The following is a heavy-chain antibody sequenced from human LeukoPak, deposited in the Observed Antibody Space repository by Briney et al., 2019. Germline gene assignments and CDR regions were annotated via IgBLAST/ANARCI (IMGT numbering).Heavy chain of an antibody. Sequence: ASVKVSCKASGYTFTSYGISWVRQAPGQGLEWMGWISAYNGNTNYAQKLQGGVTMTTDTSTSTAYMELRSLRSDDTAVYYCARVRLTGTTYGDDYWGQGTLVTVSS. J-gene: IGHJ4*02. D-gene: IGHD1-20*01. CDR2: ISAYNGNT. CDR3: ARVRLTGTTYGDDY. V-gene: IGHV1-18*01. CDR1: GYTFTSYG.